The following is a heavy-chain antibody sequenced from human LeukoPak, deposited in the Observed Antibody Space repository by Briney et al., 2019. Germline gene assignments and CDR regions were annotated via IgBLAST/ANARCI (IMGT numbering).Heavy chain of an antibody. CDR2: ISAYNGNT. CDR1: GYTFTSYG. D-gene: IGHD3-10*01. CDR3: ARVMVRGVNYPFDY. J-gene: IGHJ4*02. Sequence: ALVKVSCKASGYTFTSYGISWVRQAPGQGLEWMGCISAYNGNTNYAQKLQGRVTMTTDTSTSTAYMELRSLRSDDTAVYYCARVMVRGVNYPFDYWGQGTLVTVSS. V-gene: IGHV1-18*01.